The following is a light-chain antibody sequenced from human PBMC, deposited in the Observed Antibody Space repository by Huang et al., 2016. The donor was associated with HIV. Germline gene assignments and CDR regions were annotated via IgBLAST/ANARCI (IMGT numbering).Light chain of an antibody. Sequence: EIVMTQSPATLSVSPGESATRSCRARQSVSSNLAWYQQTPGQSPRPRIYGESTRSTVIPSRFSVSGSGTEFTLTISSLQSEDFTVYYCQQYNNWLPNTFGQGTKLEIK. J-gene: IGKJ2*01. CDR2: GES. V-gene: IGKV3-15*01. CDR1: QSVSSN. CDR3: QQYNNWLPNT.